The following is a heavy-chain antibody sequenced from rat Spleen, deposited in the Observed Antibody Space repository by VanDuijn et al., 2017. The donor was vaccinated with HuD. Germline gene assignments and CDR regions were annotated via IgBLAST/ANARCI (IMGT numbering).Heavy chain of an antibody. CDR1: GYSITSSY. CDR2: ISYSGST. J-gene: IGHJ2*01. V-gene: IGHV3-1*01. D-gene: IGHD1-5*01. CDR3: ARGGYNWDY. Sequence: EVQLQESGPGLVKPSQSLSLTCSVTGYSITSSYWGWIRKFPGNKMEWIGHISYSGSTSYNPSLKSRISITRDTSKNQFFLQLNSVTTEDTATYYCARGGYNWDYWGQGVMVTVSS.